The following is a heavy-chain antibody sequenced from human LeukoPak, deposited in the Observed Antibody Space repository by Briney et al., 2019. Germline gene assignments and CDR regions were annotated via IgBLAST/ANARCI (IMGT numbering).Heavy chain of an antibody. CDR1: GFTFSSYD. D-gene: IGHD6-19*01. V-gene: IGHV3-23*01. J-gene: IGHJ4*02. Sequence: GGSLRLSCAASGFTFSSYDMSWVRQAPGRGLEWVSAIGGGGTPYYADSVKGRFTISRDNSKDTLYLQMNSLRAEDTAVYYCAKDDHGGSGWRDYFDQWGQGTLVTVSS. CDR3: AKDDHGGSGWRDYFDQ. CDR2: IGGGGTP.